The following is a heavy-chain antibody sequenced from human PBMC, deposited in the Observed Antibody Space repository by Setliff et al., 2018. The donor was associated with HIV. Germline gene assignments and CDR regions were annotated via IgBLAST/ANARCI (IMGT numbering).Heavy chain of an antibody. D-gene: IGHD6-19*01. V-gene: IGHV4-59*12. Sequence: PSETLSLTCTVSGGSISSYYWSWIRQPPGKGLEWIGYIYYSGSTNYNPSLKSRVTISVDTSKNQFSLKLSSVTAADTAVYYCARETSVAVDNWGQGTPVTVSS. CDR2: IYYSGST. CDR1: GGSISSYY. CDR3: ARETSVAVDN. J-gene: IGHJ4*02.